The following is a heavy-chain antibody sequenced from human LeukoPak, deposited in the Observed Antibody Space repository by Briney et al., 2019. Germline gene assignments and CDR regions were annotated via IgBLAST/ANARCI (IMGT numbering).Heavy chain of an antibody. D-gene: IGHD3-22*01. V-gene: IGHV3-23*01. CDR3: AKDGLENYYDSSGYAGPYYFDY. J-gene: IGHJ4*02. CDR2: ISGSGGST. Sequence: PGGSLRLSCAASGFTVSSNYMSWVRQAPGKGLEWVSAISGSGGSTYYADSVKGRFTISRDNSKNTLYLQMNSLRAEDTAVYYCAKDGLENYYDSSGYAGPYYFDYWGQGTLVTVSS. CDR1: GFTVSSNY.